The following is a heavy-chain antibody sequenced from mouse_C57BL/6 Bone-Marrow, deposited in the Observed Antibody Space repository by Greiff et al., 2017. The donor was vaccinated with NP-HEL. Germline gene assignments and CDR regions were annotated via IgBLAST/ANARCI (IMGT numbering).Heavy chain of an antibody. CDR1: GFTFTDYY. CDR3: ARYISPYWYFDV. V-gene: IGHV7-3*01. CDR2: IRNKANGYTT. J-gene: IGHJ1*03. Sequence: DVKLVESGGGLVQPGGSLSLSCAASGFTFTDYYMSWVRQPPGKALEWLGFIRNKANGYTTEYSASVKGRFTISRDNSQSILYLQMNALRAEDSATYYCARYISPYWYFDVWGTGTTVTVSS.